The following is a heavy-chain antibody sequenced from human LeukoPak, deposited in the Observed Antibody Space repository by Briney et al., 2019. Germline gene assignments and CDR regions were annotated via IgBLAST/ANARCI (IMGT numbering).Heavy chain of an antibody. Sequence: PGGSLRLSCAASGFTFSRLWMNWVRQAPGKGLEWVSAISGSGGSTYYADSVKGRFTISRDNSKNTLYLQMNSLRAEDTAVYYCAKFLTGLFSVFDYWGQGTLVTVSS. CDR3: AKFLTGLFSVFDY. J-gene: IGHJ4*02. V-gene: IGHV3-23*01. CDR1: GFTFSRLW. CDR2: ISGSGGST. D-gene: IGHD3-22*01.